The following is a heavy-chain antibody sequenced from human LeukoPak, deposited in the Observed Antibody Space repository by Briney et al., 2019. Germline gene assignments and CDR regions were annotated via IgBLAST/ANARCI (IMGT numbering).Heavy chain of an antibody. CDR3: AISLGIAVAGGAFDI. CDR2: INPNSGGT. J-gene: IGHJ3*02. V-gene: IGHV1-2*02. D-gene: IGHD6-19*01. Sequence: ASVKVSCKASGYTFTGYYMHWVRQAPGQGLEWMGWINPNSGGTNHAQKFQGRVTMTRDTSISTAYMELSRLRSDDTAVYYCAISLGIAVAGGAFDIWGQGTMVTVSS. CDR1: GYTFTGYY.